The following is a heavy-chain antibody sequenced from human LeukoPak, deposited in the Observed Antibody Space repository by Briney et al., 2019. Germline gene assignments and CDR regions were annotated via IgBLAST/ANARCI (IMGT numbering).Heavy chain of an antibody. Sequence: SETLSLTCAVSGGSISSSSNWWSWVRQPPGKGLEWIGEIYHSGSTNYNPSLKSRVTISVDTSKNQFSLKLSSVTAADTAVYYCARGQWLRKRGFDYWGQGTLVTVSS. CDR2: IYHSGST. CDR3: ARGQWLRKRGFDY. J-gene: IGHJ4*02. D-gene: IGHD6-19*01. CDR1: GGSISSSSNW. V-gene: IGHV4-4*02.